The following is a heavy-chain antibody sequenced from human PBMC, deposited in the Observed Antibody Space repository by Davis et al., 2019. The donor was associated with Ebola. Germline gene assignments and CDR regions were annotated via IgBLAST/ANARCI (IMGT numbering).Heavy chain of an antibody. Sequence: GESLKISCAASGFTFSSYGMSWVRQAPGKGLEWVSGISGSGGRTYYADSVKGRFTISRDNAKNSLYLQMNSLRDEDTAVYYCARDRGAVTTNFDYWGQGTRVTVSS. CDR1: GFTFSSYG. D-gene: IGHD4-17*01. CDR3: ARDRGAVTTNFDY. CDR2: ISGSGGRT. V-gene: IGHV3-23*01. J-gene: IGHJ4*02.